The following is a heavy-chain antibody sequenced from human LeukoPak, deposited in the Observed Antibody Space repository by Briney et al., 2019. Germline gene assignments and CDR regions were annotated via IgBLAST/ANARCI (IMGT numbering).Heavy chain of an antibody. CDR1: GVSISSNTFS. CDR2: IYYSGST. V-gene: IGHV4-61*05. D-gene: IGHD4/OR15-4a*01. J-gene: IGHJ4*02. Sequence: SETLSLTCNVSGVSISSNTFSWGWIRQSPGKGLEWIGYIYYSGSTNYNPSLKSRVTISVDTSKNQFSLKLSSVTAADTAVYYCARGLWWLPDYWGQGTLVVVSS. CDR3: ARGLWWLPDY.